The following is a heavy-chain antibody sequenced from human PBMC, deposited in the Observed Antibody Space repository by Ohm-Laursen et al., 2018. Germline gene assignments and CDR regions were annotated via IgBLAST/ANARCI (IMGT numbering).Heavy chain of an antibody. D-gene: IGHD5-24*01. CDR3: SRGRIEMATVDWYFDL. CDR2: ISAYNGNT. CDR1: GYTFTSYG. J-gene: IGHJ2*01. V-gene: IGHV1-18*01. Sequence: ASVKVSCKASGYTFTSYGISWVRQAPGQGLEWMGRISAYNGNTNYAQKLQGRVTMTTDTSTSTAYMELRSLRSDDTAVYYCSRGRIEMATVDWYFDLWGRGTLVTVSS.